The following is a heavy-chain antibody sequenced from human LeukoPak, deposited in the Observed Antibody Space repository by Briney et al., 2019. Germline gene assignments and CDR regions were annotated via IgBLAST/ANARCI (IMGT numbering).Heavy chain of an antibody. D-gene: IGHD6-13*01. CDR2: ISSSGSTI. CDR3: VDRLGSSSWYGSSTKDY. Sequence: PGGSLRLSCAASGFTFSDYYMSWIRQAPGKGLEWVSYISSSGSTIYYADSVKGRFTISRDNSKNTLYLQMNSLRAEDTAVYYCVDRLGSSSWYGSSTKDYWGQGTLVTVSS. CDR1: GFTFSDYY. J-gene: IGHJ4*02. V-gene: IGHV3-11*01.